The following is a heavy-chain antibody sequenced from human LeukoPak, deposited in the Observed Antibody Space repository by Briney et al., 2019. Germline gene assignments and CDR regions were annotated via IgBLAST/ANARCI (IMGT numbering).Heavy chain of an antibody. J-gene: IGHJ5*02. Sequence: PSETLSLTCTVSGGSISSGDYYWSWIRQPPGKGLEWIGYIYYSGSTYYNPSLKSRVTISVDTSKNQFSLKLSSVTAADTAVYYCARAWDYVYNWFDPWGQGTLVTASS. CDR1: GGSISSGDYY. CDR2: IYYSGST. CDR3: ARAWDYVYNWFDP. V-gene: IGHV4-30-4*01. D-gene: IGHD3-16*01.